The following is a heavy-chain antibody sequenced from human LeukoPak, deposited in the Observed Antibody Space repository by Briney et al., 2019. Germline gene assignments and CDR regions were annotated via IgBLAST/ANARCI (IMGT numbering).Heavy chain of an antibody. CDR2: ISYDGSNK. J-gene: IGHJ6*04. D-gene: IGHD3-10*01. CDR1: GFTFSSYA. Sequence: GRSLRLSCAASGFTFSSYAMHWVRQAPGKGLEWVAVISYDGSNKYYADSVKGRFTISRDNSKNTLYLQMNSLRAEDTAVYYCARDQVLWLGELSFSYYYYYGMDVWGKGTTVTVSS. CDR3: ARDQVLWLGELSFSYYYYYGMDV. V-gene: IGHV3-30*04.